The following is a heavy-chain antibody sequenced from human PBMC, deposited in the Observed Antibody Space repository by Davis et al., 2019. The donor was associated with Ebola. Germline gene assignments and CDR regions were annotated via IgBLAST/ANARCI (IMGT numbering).Heavy chain of an antibody. CDR3: AGDSGYSYGMDV. CDR2: INHSGST. CDR1: GGSFSGYY. J-gene: IGHJ6*02. V-gene: IGHV4-34*01. D-gene: IGHD5-18*01. Sequence: SETLSLTCAVYGGSFSGYYWSWIRQPPGKGLEWIGEINHSGSTNYNPSLKSRVTISVDTSKNQFSLKLSSVTAADTAVYYCAGDSGYSYGMDVWGQGTTVTVSS.